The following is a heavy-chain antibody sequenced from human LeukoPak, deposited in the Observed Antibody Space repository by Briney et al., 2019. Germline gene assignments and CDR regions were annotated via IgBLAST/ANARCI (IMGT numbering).Heavy chain of an antibody. V-gene: IGHV4-59*01. D-gene: IGHD3-22*01. Sequence: SETLSLTCTVSGGSISYYYWSWIRQPPGKGLEWIGYIYYSGSTNYSPSLRSRVTISVDTSKNQFSLKLNSVTAADTAVYYCARGNYYYDSSGYADYWGQGTLVTVSS. CDR3: ARGNYYYDSSGYADY. CDR2: IYYSGST. J-gene: IGHJ4*02. CDR1: GGSISYYY.